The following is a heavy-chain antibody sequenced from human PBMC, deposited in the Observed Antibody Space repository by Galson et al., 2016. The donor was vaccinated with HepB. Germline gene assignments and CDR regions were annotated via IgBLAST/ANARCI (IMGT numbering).Heavy chain of an antibody. CDR2: MFYSGSA. CDR1: DVSLSIRSYY. CDR3: ARAGHEMATLLEPPFDS. D-gene: IGHD5-24*01. V-gene: IGHV4-39*01. Sequence: ETLSLTCSVSDVSLSIRSYYWGWIRQPPGKGLEWIGSMFYSGSAHYNPSLRSRVTMSVDTSKNRFSLKLNSMTAADTAVYFCARAGHEMATLLEPPFDSWGQGALVTVSS. J-gene: IGHJ4*02.